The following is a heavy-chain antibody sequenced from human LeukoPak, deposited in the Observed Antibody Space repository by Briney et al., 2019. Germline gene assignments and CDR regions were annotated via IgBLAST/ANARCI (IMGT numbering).Heavy chain of an antibody. V-gene: IGHV1-46*01. CDR2: INPSGGSR. D-gene: IGHD1/OR15-1a*01. CDR1: GYTFTSYY. CDR3: AKPLGRTELDY. J-gene: IGHJ4*02. Sequence: ASVKVSCKASGYTFTSYYMHWVRQAPGQGLEWMGIINPSGGSRSYAQKFQGRVTMTRDTSTSTVYMELSSLRSEDTAVYYCAKPLGRTELDYWGQGTLVTVSS.